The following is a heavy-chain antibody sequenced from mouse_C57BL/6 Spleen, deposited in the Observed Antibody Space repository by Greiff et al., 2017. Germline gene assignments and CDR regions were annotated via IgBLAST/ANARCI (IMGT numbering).Heavy chain of an antibody. Sequence: QVQLKQPGAELVRPGSSVKLSCKASGYTFTSYWMDWVKQRPGQGLEWIGNIYPSDSETHYNQKFKDKATLTVDKSSSTAYMQLSSLTSEDSAVYYCALAYYSNSWYFDVWGTGTTVTVSS. CDR2: IYPSDSET. CDR1: GYTFTSYW. V-gene: IGHV1-61*01. D-gene: IGHD2-5*01. J-gene: IGHJ1*03. CDR3: ALAYYSNSWYFDV.